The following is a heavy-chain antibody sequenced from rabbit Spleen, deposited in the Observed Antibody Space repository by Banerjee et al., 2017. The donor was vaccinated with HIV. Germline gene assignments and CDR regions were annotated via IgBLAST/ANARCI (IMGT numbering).Heavy chain of an antibody. J-gene: IGHJ6*01. CDR2: IYGGDIHST. CDR3: ARDTGTSFSSYGMDL. V-gene: IGHV1S40*01. D-gene: IGHD8-1*01. CDR1: GFSFNSAYY. Sequence: QSLEESGGDLVKPGASLTLTCTASGFSFNSAYYICWVRQAPGKGLEWIACIYGGDIHSTAYASWAKGRFTISKTSSTTVTLQMTSLTAADTATYFCARDTGTSFSSYGMDLWGQGTLVTVS.